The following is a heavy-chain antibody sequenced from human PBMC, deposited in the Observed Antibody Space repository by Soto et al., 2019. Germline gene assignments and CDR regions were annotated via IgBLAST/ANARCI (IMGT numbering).Heavy chain of an antibody. J-gene: IGHJ1*01. D-gene: IGHD2-21*02. V-gene: IGHV4-31*03. CDR3: ARDSYCGGDCPFQH. CDR1: GGSISSGGYY. CDR2: IHHTGTT. Sequence: QVQLQESGPGLVKPSQTLSLTCTVSGGSISSGGYYWSWIRQHPGKGLEWIGYIHHTGTTYYNPSLKSRLTISVDTSKNQFSLKLSSVTAADTAVYYCARDSYCGGDCPFQHWGQGTLVTVSS.